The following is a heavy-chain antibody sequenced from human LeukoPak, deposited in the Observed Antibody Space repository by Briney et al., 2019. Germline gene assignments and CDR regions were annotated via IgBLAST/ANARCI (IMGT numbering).Heavy chain of an antibody. CDR1: GYTFISYY. CDR2: INPSGGGT. D-gene: IGHD6-6*01. Sequence: ASVKVSCKASGYTFISYYIHWVGQAPGQGLEWMGIINPSGGGTNYVQKFQGRVTMTRDTSTSTVYMELSSLRSEDTAVYYCARGYSSSSLDYWGQGTLVTVSS. V-gene: IGHV1-46*01. CDR3: ARGYSSSSLDY. J-gene: IGHJ4*02.